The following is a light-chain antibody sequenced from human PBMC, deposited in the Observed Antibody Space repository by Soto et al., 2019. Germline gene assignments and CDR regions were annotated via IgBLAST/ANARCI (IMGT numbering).Light chain of an antibody. V-gene: IGKV3-20*01. J-gene: IGKJ4*01. CDR3: QQYGSSPDT. Sequence: EIVLTQSPDTLSLSPGERATLSCRASQSVSSSYLAWYQQKPGQAPRLLIYDASSRATGIPDRFSGSGSGTDFTLTISRLEPEDFAVYYCQQYGSSPDTFGGGTKVEIK. CDR2: DAS. CDR1: QSVSSSY.